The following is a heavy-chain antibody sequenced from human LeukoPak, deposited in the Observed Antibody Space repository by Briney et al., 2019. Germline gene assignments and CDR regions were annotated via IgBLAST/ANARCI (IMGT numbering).Heavy chain of an antibody. D-gene: IGHD5-18*01. CDR3: ARGGYSSGSYYYMDV. CDR2: INSDGSST. CDR1: GFTFSSYW. J-gene: IGHJ6*03. V-gene: IGHV3-74*01. Sequence: GGSLRLSCAASGFTFSSYWMHWVRRAPGKGLVWVSRINSDGSSTSYADSVKGRFTISRDNAKNTLYLQMNSLRAEDTAVYYCARGGYSSGSYYYMDVWGKGTTVTVSS.